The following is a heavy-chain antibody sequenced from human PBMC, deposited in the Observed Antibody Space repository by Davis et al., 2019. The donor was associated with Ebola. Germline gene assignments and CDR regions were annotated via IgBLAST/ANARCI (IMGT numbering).Heavy chain of an antibody. J-gene: IGHJ4*02. CDR1: DGSISSYY. CDR3: ARDRHYSNYGGWDY. CDR2: IYYSGST. V-gene: IGHV4-59*01. Sequence: MPSETLSLTCTVSDGSISSYYWSWIRQPPGKGLEWIGYIYYSGSTNYNPSLKSRVTISVDTSKNQFSLKLSSVTAADTAVYYCARDRHYSNYGGWDYWGQGTLVTVSS. D-gene: IGHD4-11*01.